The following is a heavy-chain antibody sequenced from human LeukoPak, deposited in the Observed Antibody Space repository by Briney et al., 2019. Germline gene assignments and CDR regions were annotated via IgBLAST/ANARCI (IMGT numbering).Heavy chain of an antibody. D-gene: IGHD6-13*01. CDR1: GFTFSSYS. CDR3: ASVYSSSYYYYYFMDV. V-gene: IGHV3-21*01. J-gene: IGHJ6*03. CDR2: ISSSSSYI. Sequence: PGGSLRLSCAASGFTFSSYSMNWVRQAPGKGLEWVSSISSSSSYIYYADSVKGRFTISRDNAKNSLYLQMNSLRAEDTAVYYCASVYSSSYYYYYFMDVWGKGTTVTVSS.